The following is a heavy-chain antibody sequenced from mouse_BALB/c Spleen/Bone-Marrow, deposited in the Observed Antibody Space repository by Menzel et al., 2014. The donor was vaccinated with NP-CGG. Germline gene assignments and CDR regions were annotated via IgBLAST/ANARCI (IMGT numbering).Heavy chain of an antibody. V-gene: IGHV2-6-7*01. D-gene: IGHD4-1*01. J-gene: IGHJ4*01. CDR3: ARELGHYAMDY. CDR1: GFSLTGYG. CDR2: IWGDGST. Sequence: QAQLKESGPGLVAPSQSLSITCTVSGFSLTGYGVNWVRQPPGKGLEWLGMIWGDGSTDYNSALKSRLSISKDNSKSQVFLKMNSLQTDDTARYYCARELGHYAMDYWGQGTSVTVSS.